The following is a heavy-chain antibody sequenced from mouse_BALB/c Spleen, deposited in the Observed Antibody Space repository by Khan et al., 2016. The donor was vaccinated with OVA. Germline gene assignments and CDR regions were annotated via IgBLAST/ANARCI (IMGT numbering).Heavy chain of an antibody. CDR3: ARGYDFFAS. Sequence: VQLKQSGPDLVKPGASVKISCKASGYSFTLYYMSWVKQSHGKSLEWIGRVNPNTDNINYNQEFKGKAILTVDKSSNTAYMERRSLTSEDSAVYFCARGYDFFASWGQGTLVTVSA. V-gene: IGHV1-26*01. J-gene: IGHJ3*01. D-gene: IGHD2-14*01. CDR2: VNPNTDNI. CDR1: GYSFTLYY.